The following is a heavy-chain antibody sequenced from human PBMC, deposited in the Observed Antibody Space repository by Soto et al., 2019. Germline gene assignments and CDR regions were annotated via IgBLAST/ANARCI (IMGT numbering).Heavy chain of an antibody. CDR1: GYTFSTYA. Sequence: QVQLVQSGAEVKKPGASVKVSCEASGYTFSTYAIYWVRQAPGQRLEWMGWINGGNGNTRYSQKFQDRLTITRDTSATTAYMELSRLRSEDTAVYYCAREGIGPFRGFDYGGQGTLVAVSS. J-gene: IGHJ4*02. CDR2: INGGNGNT. CDR3: AREGIGPFRGFDY. V-gene: IGHV1-3*01.